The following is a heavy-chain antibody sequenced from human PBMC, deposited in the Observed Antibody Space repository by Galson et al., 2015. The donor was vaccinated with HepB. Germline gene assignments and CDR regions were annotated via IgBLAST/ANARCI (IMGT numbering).Heavy chain of an antibody. D-gene: IGHD7-27*01. J-gene: IGHJ4*02. CDR3: ARGRLNGDLNY. CDR1: GFTFSNYA. Sequence: SLRLSCAASGFTFSNYAMNWVRQAPGKGLEWVSYINTISITKYYADSVKGRFTISRDNAKNSLFLQMSSLRDEGTAVYYCARGRLNGDLNYWGQGTMVTVSS. CDR2: INTISITK. V-gene: IGHV3-48*02.